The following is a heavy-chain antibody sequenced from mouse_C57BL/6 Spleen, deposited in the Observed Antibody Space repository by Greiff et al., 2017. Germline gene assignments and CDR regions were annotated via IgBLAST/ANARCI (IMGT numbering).Heavy chain of an antibody. J-gene: IGHJ3*01. Sequence: EVKLMESGPGLVKPSQSLSLTCSVTGYSITSGYYWNWIRQFPGNKLEWMGYISYDGSNNYNPSLKNRISITRDTSKNQFFLKLNSVTTEDTATYYCARAPNWDGFAYWGQGTLVTVSA. CDR1: GYSITSGYY. D-gene: IGHD4-1*02. V-gene: IGHV3-6*01. CDR3: ARAPNWDGFAY. CDR2: ISYDGSN.